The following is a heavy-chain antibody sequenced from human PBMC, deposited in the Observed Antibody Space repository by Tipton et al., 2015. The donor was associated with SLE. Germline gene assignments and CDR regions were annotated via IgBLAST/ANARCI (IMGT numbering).Heavy chain of an antibody. D-gene: IGHD6-13*01. CDR3: ARGSIAAAGRYFDL. J-gene: IGHJ2*01. V-gene: IGHV1-69*01. Sequence: QSGPEVKKPGSSVKVSCKASGGTFSSYAISWVRQAPGQGLEWMGGIIPIFGTANYAQKFQGGLTITADESTSTAYMELSSLRSEDMAVYYCARGSIAAAGRYFDLWGRGTLVTVSS. CDR1: GGTFSSYA. CDR2: IIPIFGTA.